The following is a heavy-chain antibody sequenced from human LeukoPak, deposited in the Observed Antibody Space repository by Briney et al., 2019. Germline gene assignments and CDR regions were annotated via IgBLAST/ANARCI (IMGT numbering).Heavy chain of an antibody. D-gene: IGHD3-10*01. Sequence: GSLRLSCAASGFTFSNYAMNWVRQPPGKGLEWIGSIYYSGSTYNNRSLKRRLTISIDTSKNQFSLRLSSVTAADTAVYYCTREVEGYSYASGRFLHFDPWGQGTLVTVSS. CDR3: TREVEGYSYASGRFLHFDP. CDR1: GFTFSNYA. CDR2: IYYSGST. J-gene: IGHJ5*02. V-gene: IGHV4-59*12.